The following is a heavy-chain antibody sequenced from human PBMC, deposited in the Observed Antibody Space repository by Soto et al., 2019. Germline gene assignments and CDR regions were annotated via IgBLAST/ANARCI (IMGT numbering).Heavy chain of an antibody. D-gene: IGHD3-10*01. CDR1: GFTFSDYY. J-gene: IGHJ4*02. CDR3: ARSLTMVRGVTQYFDY. V-gene: IGHV3-11*01. Sequence: GGSLRLSCAASGFTFSDYYMSWIRQAPGKGLEWVSYISSSGSTIYYADSVKGRFTISRDNAKNSLYLQMNSLRAEDTAVYYCARSLTMVRGVTQYFDYWGQGTLVTVSS. CDR2: ISSSGSTI.